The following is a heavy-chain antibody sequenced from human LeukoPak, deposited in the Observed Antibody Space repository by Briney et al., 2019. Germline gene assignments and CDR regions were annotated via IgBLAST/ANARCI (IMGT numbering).Heavy chain of an antibody. Sequence: GASVKVSCKASGYMCNIYGISWVRQAPGQGLEWMGWISAFNGNTNYARNFQDRVTMTTDTSTSTAYMELTSLRSDDTAVYYCARAPPSTGYDRFDTWGQGTLVTVSS. CDR2: ISAFNGNT. CDR3: ARAPPSTGYDRFDT. J-gene: IGHJ4*02. V-gene: IGHV1-18*01. D-gene: IGHD5-12*01. CDR1: GYMCNIYG.